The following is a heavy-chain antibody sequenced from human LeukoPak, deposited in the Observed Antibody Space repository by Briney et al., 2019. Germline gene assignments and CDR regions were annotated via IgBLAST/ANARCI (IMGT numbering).Heavy chain of an antibody. CDR3: ARGGCSSTSCLYYYYYMDV. V-gene: IGHV1-8*01. J-gene: IGHJ6*03. CDR2: MNPNSGNT. D-gene: IGHD2-2*01. CDR1: GYTFTSYD. Sequence: GASVKVSCKASGYTFTSYDINWVRQATGQGLEWMGWMNPNSGNTGYAQKFQGGVTMTRNTSISTAYMELSSLRSEDTAVYYCARGGCSSTSCLYYYYYMDVWGKGTTVTVSS.